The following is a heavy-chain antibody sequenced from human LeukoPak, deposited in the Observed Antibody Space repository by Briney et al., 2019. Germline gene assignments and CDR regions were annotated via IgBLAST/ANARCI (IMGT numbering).Heavy chain of an antibody. J-gene: IGHJ6*02. D-gene: IGHD2-15*01. CDR2: INTNTGNP. V-gene: IGHV7-4-1*02. Sequence: ASVKVSCKASGYTVTSYAMNWVRQAPGQGLERMGWINTNTGNPTYAQGFTGRFVFSLDTSVSTAYLQISSLKAEDTAVYYCARAAYCSGGSCYWGYYYYYYGMDVWGQGTTVTVSS. CDR1: GYTVTSYA. CDR3: ARAAYCSGGSCYWGYYYYYYGMDV.